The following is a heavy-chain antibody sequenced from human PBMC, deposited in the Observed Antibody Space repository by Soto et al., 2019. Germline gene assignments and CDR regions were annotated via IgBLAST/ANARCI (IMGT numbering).Heavy chain of an antibody. D-gene: IGHD2-21*02. Sequence: PGGSLRLSCAASGLTFSNYAMTWVRQAPGKGLEWVSSISGSDGTTYYADSVKGRFTISRDNPKNTLYLQMNSLRAEDTAVYYCAKYCGGDCYNVFEIWGQGTMVTVSS. J-gene: IGHJ3*02. CDR1: GLTFSNYA. CDR2: ISGSDGTT. CDR3: AKYCGGDCYNVFEI. V-gene: IGHV3-23*01.